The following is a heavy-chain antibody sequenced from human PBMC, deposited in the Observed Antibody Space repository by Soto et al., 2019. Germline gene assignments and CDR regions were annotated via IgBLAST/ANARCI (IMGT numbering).Heavy chain of an antibody. D-gene: IGHD6-19*01. V-gene: IGHV4-59*01. CDR2: ISHSGPR. J-gene: IGHJ4*02. CDR3: TSEDVAVGLV. Sequence: SETLSLTCSVSGVSISSGYCTWIRQSPGKGLEWIGYISHSGPRHYRASLQSRLTMSVETSKNQFSLNLTSVTAADTAIYYCTSEDVAVGLVWGPGSLVTVSS. CDR1: GVSISSGY.